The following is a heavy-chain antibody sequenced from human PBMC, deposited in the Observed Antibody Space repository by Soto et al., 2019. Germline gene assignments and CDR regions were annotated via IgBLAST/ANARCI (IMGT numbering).Heavy chain of an antibody. Sequence: GGSLRLSCAASGFTFSSYAMSWVRQAPGKGLEWVSAISGSGGSTYYADSVKGRFTISRDNSKNTLYLQMNSLRAEDTAVYYCAKSREWLSSRGWAFDYWGQGTMVTVYS. CDR3: AKSREWLSSRGWAFDY. V-gene: IGHV3-23*01. J-gene: IGHJ4*02. CDR2: ISGSGGST. CDR1: GFTFSSYA. D-gene: IGHD3-3*01.